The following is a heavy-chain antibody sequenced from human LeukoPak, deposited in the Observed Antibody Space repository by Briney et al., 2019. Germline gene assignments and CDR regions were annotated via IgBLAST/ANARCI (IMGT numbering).Heavy chain of an antibody. CDR3: AKAVGHIDY. J-gene: IGHJ4*02. Sequence: GGSLRLSCAASGFTFSSYAMSWVRQPPGKGLEWVSYFSSSGGGTFYAGSVKGRFTISRDNSKNTLYLQMNSLRADDTAVYYCAKAVGHIDYWGQGTLVTVSS. CDR1: GFTFSSYA. V-gene: IGHV3-23*01. CDR2: FSSSGGGT.